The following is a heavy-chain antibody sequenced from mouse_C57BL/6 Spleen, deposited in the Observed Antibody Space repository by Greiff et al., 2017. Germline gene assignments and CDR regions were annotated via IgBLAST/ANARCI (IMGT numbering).Heavy chain of an antibody. V-gene: IGHV1-39*01. Sequence: VQLQQSGPELVKPGASVKISCKASGYSFTDYNMHWVNQSNGKSLEWIGVINPNYGTTSYNQKFKGKATLTVDQSYSTACMQLNSLTSEDSAVYYCTRGGYYDYDAGRFDYWGQGTTLTVSS. CDR3: TRGGYYDYDAGRFDY. D-gene: IGHD2-4*01. J-gene: IGHJ2*01. CDR2: INPNYGTT. CDR1: GYSFTDYN.